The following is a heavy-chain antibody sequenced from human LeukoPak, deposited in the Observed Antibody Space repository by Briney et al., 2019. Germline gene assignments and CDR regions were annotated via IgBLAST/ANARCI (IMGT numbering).Heavy chain of an antibody. CDR2: IIPILGIA. J-gene: IGHJ4*02. Sequence: ASVKVSCKASGGTFSSYAISWVRQAPGQGLEWMGRIIPILGIANYAQKFQGRVTITADKSTSTAYMELSSLRSEDTAVYYCATPASRGRDFWSGYYFDYWGQGTLVTVSS. CDR1: GGTFSSYA. V-gene: IGHV1-69*04. CDR3: ATPASRGRDFWSGYYFDY. D-gene: IGHD3-3*01.